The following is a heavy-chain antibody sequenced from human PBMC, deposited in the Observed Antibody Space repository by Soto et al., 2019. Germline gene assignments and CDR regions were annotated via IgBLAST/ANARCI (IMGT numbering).Heavy chain of an antibody. CDR3: ARDGQGYGSGSFFFY. CDR1: GVSISSGDYY. J-gene: IGHJ4*02. V-gene: IGHV4-30-4*01. D-gene: IGHD3-10*01. Sequence: PSETLSLTCTVSGVSISSGDYYWSWIRQPPGKGLEWIGYIFKSGTTYYNPSLKSRVTISIDTSKNQFSLMLNSATAADTAVYYCARDGQGYGSGSFFFYWGQGTLVTVSS. CDR2: IFKSGTT.